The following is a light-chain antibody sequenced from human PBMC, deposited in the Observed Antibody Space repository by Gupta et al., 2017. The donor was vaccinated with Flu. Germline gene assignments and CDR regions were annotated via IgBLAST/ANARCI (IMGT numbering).Light chain of an antibody. CDR1: QNINTW. CDR3: QQYSTYPWT. Sequence: DLQMTQSPSSLSASAGDRVTITCRASQNINTWMAWYQQKPGKAPKILIYTASRLESGVPSRFSGSGSGTEFTLTISSLQPDDFATYYCQQYSTYPWTFGQGTKVEI. CDR2: TAS. V-gene: IGKV1-5*03. J-gene: IGKJ1*01.